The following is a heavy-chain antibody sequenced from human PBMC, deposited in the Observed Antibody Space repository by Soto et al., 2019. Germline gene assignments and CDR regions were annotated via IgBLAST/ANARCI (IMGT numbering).Heavy chain of an antibody. CDR1: GDSISRYY. CDR2: IHYSGST. Sequence: SETLSLTCTVSGDSISRYYLRWFRQSPGKGLEWIAYIHYSGSTNYNPSLKSRVTISLDTSKNQFSLRLSSMTAADTAVFYCARGIVPTADDVFDIWGQGTMVTVSS. D-gene: IGHD2-2*01. J-gene: IGHJ3*02. V-gene: IGHV4-59*01. CDR3: ARGIVPTADDVFDI.